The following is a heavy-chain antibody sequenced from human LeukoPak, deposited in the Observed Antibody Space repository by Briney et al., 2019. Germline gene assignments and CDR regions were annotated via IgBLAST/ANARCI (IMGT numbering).Heavy chain of an antibody. Sequence: GGSLRLSCAASGFTVSSNYMSWVRQAPGKVLEWVSVIYSGGSTYYADSVKGRFTISRDNSKNTLYLQMNSLRAEDTAVYYCARGDFMITFGGGYYFDYWGQGTLVTVSS. J-gene: IGHJ4*02. D-gene: IGHD3-16*01. V-gene: IGHV3-66*01. CDR2: IYSGGST. CDR1: GFTVSSNY. CDR3: ARGDFMITFGGGYYFDY.